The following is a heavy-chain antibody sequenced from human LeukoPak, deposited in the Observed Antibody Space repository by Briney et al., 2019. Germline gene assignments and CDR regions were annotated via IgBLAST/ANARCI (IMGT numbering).Heavy chain of an antibody. CDR2: IYISGST. V-gene: IGHV4-61*02. CDR1: GGSIGSGSYY. J-gene: IGHJ3*02. CDR3: ARTLGYSTSWRAFDI. D-gene: IGHD6-13*01. Sequence: PSETLSLTCTVSGGSIGSGSYYWTWIRQPAGKGLEWIGRIYISGSTNYNPSLSSRVTISVDTSKNQFSLKLSSVTAADTAVYYCARTLGYSTSWRAFDIWGQGTMVTVSS.